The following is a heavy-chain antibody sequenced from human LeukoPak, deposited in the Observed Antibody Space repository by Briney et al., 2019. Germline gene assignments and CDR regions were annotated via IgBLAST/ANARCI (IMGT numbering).Heavy chain of an antibody. Sequence: GGSLRLSCAASGFTFSNAWMSWVRQAPGKGLEWVGRIKGKTDGGTTDYAAPVKGRFTISRDDSKNTLYLQMNSLKTEDTAVYYCTTLSAIYDYVWGSYRRDDAFDIWGQGTMVTVSS. D-gene: IGHD3-16*02. CDR3: TTLSAIYDYVWGSYRRDDAFDI. V-gene: IGHV3-15*01. J-gene: IGHJ3*02. CDR1: GFTFSNAW. CDR2: IKGKTDGGTT.